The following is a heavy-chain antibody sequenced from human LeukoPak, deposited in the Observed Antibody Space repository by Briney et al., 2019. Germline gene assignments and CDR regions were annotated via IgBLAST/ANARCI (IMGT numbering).Heavy chain of an antibody. CDR1: GFTFSSNW. V-gene: IGHV3-7*02. D-gene: IGHD3-16*01. J-gene: IGHJ5*02. Sequence: PGGSLRLSCVVSGFTFSSNWMSWVRQAPGKGLEWVGNIKEDGSVKYYVDSVKGRFTISRDNAKNSLYLQMNSIRAEDTAVYYEASQSFGRFDPWGQGTRVTVSS. CDR2: IKEDGSVK. CDR3: ASQSFGRFDP.